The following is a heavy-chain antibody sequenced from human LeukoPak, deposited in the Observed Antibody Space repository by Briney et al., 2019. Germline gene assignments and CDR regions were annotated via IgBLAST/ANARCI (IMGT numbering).Heavy chain of an antibody. CDR3: ARSNRDWFDP. V-gene: IGHV1-46*01. J-gene: IGHJ5*02. Sequence: GASVKVSCKASGYTFTSYYMHWVRQAPGQGLEWMGIINPSGGSTSYAQKFQGRVTMTRNTSISTAYMELSSLRSEDTAVYYCARSNRDWFDPWGQGTLVTVSS. CDR2: INPSGGST. CDR1: GYTFTSYY.